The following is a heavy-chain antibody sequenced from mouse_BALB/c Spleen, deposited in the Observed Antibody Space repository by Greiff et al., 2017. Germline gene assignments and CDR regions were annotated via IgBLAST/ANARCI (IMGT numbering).Heavy chain of an antibody. CDR3: ASYTVVARGDYYAMDY. V-gene: IGHV1-69*02. D-gene: IGHD1-1*01. Sequence: QVQLQQPGAELVKPGASVKLSCKASGYTFTSYWMHWVKQRPGQGLEWIGEIDPSDSYTNYNQKFKGKATLTVDKSSSTAYMQVSSLTSEDSAVYYCASYTVVARGDYYAMDYWGQGTSVTVSS. J-gene: IGHJ4*01. CDR1: GYTFTSYW. CDR2: IDPSDSYT.